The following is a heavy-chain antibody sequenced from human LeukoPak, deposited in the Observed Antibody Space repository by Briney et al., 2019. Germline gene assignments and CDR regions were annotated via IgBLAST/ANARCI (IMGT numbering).Heavy chain of an antibody. V-gene: IGHV4-34*01. CDR2: INHSGST. CDR3: ASPAVAGTGGAFDY. Sequence: SETLSLTCAVYGGSFSGYYWSWIRQPPGKGLEWIGEINHSGSTNYNPSLKSRVTISVDTSKNQFSLKLSSVTAADTAVYYCASPAVAGTGGAFDYWGQGTLVTVSS. CDR1: GGSFSGYY. J-gene: IGHJ4*02. D-gene: IGHD6-19*01.